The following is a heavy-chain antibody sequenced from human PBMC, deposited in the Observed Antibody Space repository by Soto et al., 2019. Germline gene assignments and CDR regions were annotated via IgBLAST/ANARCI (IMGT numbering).Heavy chain of an antibody. V-gene: IGHV3-53*04. CDR3: ASLAVRQTPVEDLDY. D-gene: IGHD1-1*01. CDR2: VYVGGNA. Sequence: GGSLRLSCAASGFAVDNKYMSWVRQAPGKGLEWVSVVYVGGNAYYADAVKGRFTISRLSSKNTVFLQMNSLRLDDSAVYYCASLAVRQTPVEDLDYWGRGTLVTVSS. CDR1: GFAVDNKY. J-gene: IGHJ4*02.